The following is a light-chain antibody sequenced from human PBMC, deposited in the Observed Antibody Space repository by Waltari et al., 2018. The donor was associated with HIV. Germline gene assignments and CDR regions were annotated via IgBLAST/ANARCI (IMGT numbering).Light chain of an antibody. CDR3: TSFTSNYTVI. CDR2: EVF. CDR1: TSDFGLYNF. Sequence: QSALTQPASVSGSPGQSITISCTGSTSDFGLYNFISWYQQHPGGVPTVIIYEVFSRPSGVSSLFSGSKSGNTASLTISGLQTEDEADYYCTSFTSNYTVIFGGGTKVTVL. J-gene: IGLJ2*01. V-gene: IGLV2-14*01.